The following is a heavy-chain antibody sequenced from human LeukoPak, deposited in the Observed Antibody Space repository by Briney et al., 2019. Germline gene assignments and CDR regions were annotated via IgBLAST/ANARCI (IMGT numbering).Heavy chain of an antibody. CDR2: INHSGST. D-gene: IGHD2-21*02. CDR1: GGSFSGYY. J-gene: IGHJ5*02. Sequence: SETPSLTCAVYGGSFSGYYWSWIRQPPGKGLEWIGEINHSGSTNYNPSLKSRVTISVDTSKNQFSLKLSSVTAADTAVYYCARALGVTRFDPWGQGTLVTVSS. V-gene: IGHV4-34*01. CDR3: ARALGVTRFDP.